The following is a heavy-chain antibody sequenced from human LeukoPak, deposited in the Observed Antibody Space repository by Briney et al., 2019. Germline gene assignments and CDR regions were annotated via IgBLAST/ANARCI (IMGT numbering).Heavy chain of an antibody. D-gene: IGHD1-7*01. J-gene: IGHJ4*02. CDR2: IKQDGSDK. Sequence: GGSLRLSCVASCFNFNTYWMPWVRQAPGKGLEWVANIKQDGSDKYYVDSVKGRFTISRDNAKNSLSLQMNSLRVEDPAVYYRWRDRRYHRDSVDYRGQGTLVTVSS. CDR1: CFNFNTYW. V-gene: IGHV3-7*01. CDR3: WRDRRYHRDSVDY.